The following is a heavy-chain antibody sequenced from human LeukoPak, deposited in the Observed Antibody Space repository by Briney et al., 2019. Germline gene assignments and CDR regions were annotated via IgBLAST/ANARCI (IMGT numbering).Heavy chain of an antibody. CDR3: ARVGKDEIAVAVHY. CDR1: GYTFTGYY. CDR2: INPNSGDT. Sequence: ASVKVSCKASGYTFTGYYMHWVRQAPGQGLEWMGRINPNSGDTNYAQKVQGRVTVTSDTSISTAYIELSRLRSDDTAVYYCARVGKDEIAVAVHYWGQGTLVTVSS. J-gene: IGHJ4*02. D-gene: IGHD6-19*01. V-gene: IGHV1-2*06.